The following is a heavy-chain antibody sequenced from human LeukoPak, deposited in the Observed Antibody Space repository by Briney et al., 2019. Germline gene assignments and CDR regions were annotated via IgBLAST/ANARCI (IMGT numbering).Heavy chain of an antibody. Sequence: GGSLRLSCVYSGLTESGLTLSSDWMSWVRQPPGKGLEWVANINQDTLKKYYLDSVKGRFTTSRDHARNSLYLQMNSLRAEDTAVYYCARDRGKTSPYYYVDVWGKGTTVTVSS. D-gene: IGHD4-23*01. J-gene: IGHJ6*03. CDR1: GLTLSSDW. CDR3: ARDRGKTSPYYYVDV. CDR2: INQDTLKK. V-gene: IGHV3-7*01.